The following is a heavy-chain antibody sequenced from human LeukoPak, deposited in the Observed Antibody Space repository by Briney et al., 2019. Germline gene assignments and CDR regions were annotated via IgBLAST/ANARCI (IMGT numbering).Heavy chain of an antibody. V-gene: IGHV2-5*02. CDR1: RFSLGTSGVG. Sequence: SGPTLVKPTQAPTLTCTFSRFSLGTSGVGVGWIRQPPGKALEWLALIYWDDDKRYSPSLKSRLTITKDTSKNQVVLTMTNMDPVDTATYYCAHSRPRGYFDYWGQGTLVTVSS. CDR2: IYWDDDK. CDR3: AHSRPRGYFDY. J-gene: IGHJ4*02.